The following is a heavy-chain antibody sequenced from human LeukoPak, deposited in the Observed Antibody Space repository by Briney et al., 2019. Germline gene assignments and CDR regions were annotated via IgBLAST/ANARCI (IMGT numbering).Heavy chain of an antibody. CDR2: MNPNSGNT. V-gene: IGHV1-8*02. CDR1: GYTFTSYG. CDR3: ARVSGSYDWFDP. D-gene: IGHD1-26*01. J-gene: IGHJ5*02. Sequence: ASVKVSCKASGYTFTSYGINWVRQATGQGLEWMGWMNPNSGNTGYAQKFQGRVTMTRNTSISTAYMELSSLRSEDTAVYYCARVSGSYDWFDPWGQGTLVTVSS.